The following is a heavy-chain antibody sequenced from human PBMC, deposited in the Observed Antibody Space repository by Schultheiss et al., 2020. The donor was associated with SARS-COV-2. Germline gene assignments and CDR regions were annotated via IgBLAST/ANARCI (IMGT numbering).Heavy chain of an antibody. CDR1: GGSISSYY. Sequence: SETLSLTCTVSGGSISSYYWGWIRQPPGKGLEWIGSIYYSGSTYYNPSLKSRVTISVYTSKNQFSLKLSSVTAADTAVYYCARGSTDFWCGGQYFQHWGQGTLVTVSS. J-gene: IGHJ1*01. CDR2: IYYSGST. D-gene: IGHD3-3*01. V-gene: IGHV4-39*07. CDR3: ARGSTDFWCGGQYFQH.